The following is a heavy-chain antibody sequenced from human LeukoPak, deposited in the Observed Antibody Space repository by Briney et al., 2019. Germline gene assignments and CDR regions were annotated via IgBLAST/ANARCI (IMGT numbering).Heavy chain of an antibody. CDR1: GGSISSSSYY. CDR2: IYYSGST. CDR3: ARTKIAAAARFDY. Sequence: SETLSLTCTVSGGSISSSSYYWGWIRQPPGKGLEWIGSIYYSGSTYYNPSLKSRVTISVDTSKNQFSLKLSSVTAADTAVYYCARTKIAAAARFDYWGQGTLVTVSS. V-gene: IGHV4-39*01. J-gene: IGHJ4*02. D-gene: IGHD6-13*01.